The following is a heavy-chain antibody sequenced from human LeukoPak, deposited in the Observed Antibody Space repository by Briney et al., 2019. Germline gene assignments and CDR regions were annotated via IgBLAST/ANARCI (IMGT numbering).Heavy chain of an antibody. V-gene: IGHV4-31*03. Sequence: PSETLSLTCTVSGGSISSGGYYWSWIRQHPGKGLEWIGYIYYSGSTYYNPSLKSRVTISVDTSKNQFSLKLSSVTAADTAVYYCARASGVVVPRRRAHWFDPWGQGTLVTVSS. CDR3: ARASGVVVPRRRAHWFDP. J-gene: IGHJ5*02. CDR1: GGSISSGGYY. D-gene: IGHD2-2*01. CDR2: IYYSGST.